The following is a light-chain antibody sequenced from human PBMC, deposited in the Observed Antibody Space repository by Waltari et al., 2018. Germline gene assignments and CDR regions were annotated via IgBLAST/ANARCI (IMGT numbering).Light chain of an antibody. CDR1: SGSISSTSY. CDR2: KIN. V-gene: IGLV8-61*01. CDR3: LMYMRSGIWV. Sequence: QTVVTQEQSLSVSPGGTVTLTCALSSGSISSTSYVSWYRQTPGQAPRTLIYKINRRPAGVLQRFSGSILVNKAALTITGAQADDESAYYCLMYMRSGIWVFGCGTKVTFL. J-gene: IGLJ2*01.